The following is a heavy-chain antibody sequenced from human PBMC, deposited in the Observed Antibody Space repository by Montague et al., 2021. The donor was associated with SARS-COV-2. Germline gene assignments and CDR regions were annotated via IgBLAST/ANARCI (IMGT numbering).Heavy chain of an antibody. D-gene: IGHD2-21*01. J-gene: IGHJ4*02. CDR2: IRFGGGNI. CDR1: GFTFSRYA. Sequence: SLRLSCAASGFTFSRYAMSWVCQAPGMGLEWVSSIRFGGGNIYYADSVKGRFTISRDDSKNTVYLQMNNLRAEDTAVYSCARDWSSGDSGIDYWGRGTLVTVSS. V-gene: IGHV3-23*01. CDR3: ARDWSSGDSGIDY.